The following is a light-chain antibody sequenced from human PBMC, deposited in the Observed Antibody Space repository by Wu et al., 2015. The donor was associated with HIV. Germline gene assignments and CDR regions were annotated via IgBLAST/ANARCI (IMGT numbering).Light chain of an antibody. CDR2: GAS. J-gene: IGKJ2*02. CDR1: QSVGRN. CDR3: QQYNNWPGT. V-gene: IGKV3-15*01. Sequence: EIVMTQSPGTLSLSPGERATLSCRASQSVGRNLAWSQQKPGQGPRLLIYGASTRATGIPARFSGSGSGTEFTLTISNMQSEDFAVYYCQQYNNWPGTFGQGTKLEIK.